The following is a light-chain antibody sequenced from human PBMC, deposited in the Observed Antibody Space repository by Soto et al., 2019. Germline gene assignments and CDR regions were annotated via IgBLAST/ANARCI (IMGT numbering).Light chain of an antibody. V-gene: IGLV2-23*02. Sequence: SALTQPASVSGSPGQSITISCTGSSSDVGPYNLVSWYQHHPGKAPKLMISEVVKRPSGVSNRFSGSKSGNTASLTISGLQPEDEADYYCCSYAGSSMFVFGGGTKLTVL. CDR3: CSYAGSSMFV. CDR1: SSDVGPYNL. J-gene: IGLJ2*01. CDR2: EVV.